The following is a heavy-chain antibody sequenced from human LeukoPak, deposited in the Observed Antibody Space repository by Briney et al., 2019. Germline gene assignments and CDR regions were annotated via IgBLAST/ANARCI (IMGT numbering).Heavy chain of an antibody. CDR2: IYYTGST. J-gene: IGHJ3*02. CDR3: ARPDDASGGDDSAFHI. D-gene: IGHD3-10*01. V-gene: IGHV4-39*01. Sequence: SETLSLTCTVSGGSISGSHFYWGWIRQPPGKGLEWIASIYYTGSTYYNPSLKSRVTISVDTSKNQFSLKVTSVTAADTAMYYCARPDDASGGDDSAFHIWGQGTMVTVSP. CDR1: GGSISGSHFY.